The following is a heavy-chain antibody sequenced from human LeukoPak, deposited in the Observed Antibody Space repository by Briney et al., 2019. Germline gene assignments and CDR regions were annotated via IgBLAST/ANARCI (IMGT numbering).Heavy chain of an antibody. Sequence: SETLSLTCTVSGGSISSGGYYWSWIRQHAGKGLEWIGYIYYSGSTYYNPSLKSRVTISVDTSKNQFSLKLSSVTAADTAVYYCARDLDYGGNFYAFDIWAQGTMVTVSS. CDR2: IYYSGST. J-gene: IGHJ3*02. CDR1: GGSISSGGYY. D-gene: IGHD4-23*01. CDR3: ARDLDYGGNFYAFDI. V-gene: IGHV4-31*03.